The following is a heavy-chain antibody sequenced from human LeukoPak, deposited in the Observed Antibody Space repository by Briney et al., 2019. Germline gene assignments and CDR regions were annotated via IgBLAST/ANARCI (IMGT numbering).Heavy chain of an antibody. D-gene: IGHD1-1*01. CDR3: ARGWRRGWFDP. CDR1: GGSFSGYY. V-gene: IGHV4-34*01. J-gene: IGHJ5*02. Sequence: SETLSLTCTVYGGSFSGYYWSWIRQPPGRGLEWIGEINHSGSTNYNPSLKSRVTISVETSKNQFSLKLSSVTAADTAVYYCARGWRRGWFDPWGQGTLVTVSS. CDR2: INHSGST.